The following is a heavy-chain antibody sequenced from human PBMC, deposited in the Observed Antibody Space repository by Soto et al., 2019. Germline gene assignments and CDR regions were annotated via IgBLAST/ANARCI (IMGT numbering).Heavy chain of an antibody. D-gene: IGHD5-12*01. CDR1: GYTFTSYA. V-gene: IGHV1-3*01. CDR2: INAGNGNT. Sequence: ASVKVSCKASGYTFTSYAMHWVRQAPGQRLEWMGWINAGNGNTKYSQKFQGRVTITRDTSASTAYMELSSLRSEDTAVYYCARAEMAKNHRALDYWGQGTRVPVSS. J-gene: IGHJ4*02. CDR3: ARAEMAKNHRALDY.